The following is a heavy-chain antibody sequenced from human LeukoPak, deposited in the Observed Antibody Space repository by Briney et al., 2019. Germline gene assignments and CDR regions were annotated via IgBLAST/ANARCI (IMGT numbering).Heavy chain of an antibody. D-gene: IGHD3-22*01. CDR3: ARDQSYYDSSGPIDY. V-gene: IGHV1-46*03. J-gene: IGHJ4*02. CDR2: INPSGGST. Sequence: WASVKVSCKASGYTFTSYNMHWVRQAPGQGLEWMGIINPSGGSTSYAQKFQGRVTMTRDTSTSTVYMELSSLRSEDTAVYYCARDQSYYDSSGPIDYWGQGTLVTVSS. CDR1: GYTFTSYN.